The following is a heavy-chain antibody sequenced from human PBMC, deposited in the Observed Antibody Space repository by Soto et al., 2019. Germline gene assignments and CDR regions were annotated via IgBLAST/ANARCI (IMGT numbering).Heavy chain of an antibody. D-gene: IGHD3-9*01. Sequence: SETLSLTYTVSGGSISSSSYYWGWIPLPPGKGLEWIGSIYYSGSTYYNPSLKSRVTISVDTSKNQFSLKLSSVTAADTAVYYCASGYDILTGYPRGDYYGMDVWGQGTTVT. CDR2: IYYSGST. CDR3: ASGYDILTGYPRGDYYGMDV. V-gene: IGHV4-39*01. CDR1: GGSISSSSYY. J-gene: IGHJ6*02.